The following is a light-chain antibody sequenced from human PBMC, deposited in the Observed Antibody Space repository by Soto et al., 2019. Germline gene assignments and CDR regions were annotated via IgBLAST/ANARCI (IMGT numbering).Light chain of an antibody. CDR3: QQYNSYSGT. Sequence: DIQMTQSPSTLSASVGDSVTITCRASQTNTNWLAWYQQRPGKAPKLLIYDASRLESGVPLSFSASGSGTEFTLTISSLQPDDFATYYCQQYNSYSGTFGQGTKVDIK. CDR2: DAS. J-gene: IGKJ1*01. V-gene: IGKV1-5*01. CDR1: QTNTNW.